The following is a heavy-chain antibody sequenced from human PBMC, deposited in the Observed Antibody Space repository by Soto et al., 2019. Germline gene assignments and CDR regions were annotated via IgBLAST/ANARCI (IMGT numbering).Heavy chain of an antibody. D-gene: IGHD2-21*01. V-gene: IGHV4-34*01. CDR1: GGSFSGYY. CDR3: ARDPSLLWYFDL. Sequence: TLSLTCAVYGGSFSGYYWSWIRQPPGKGLEWIGEINHSGSTNYNPSLKSRVTISVDTSKNQFSLKLSSVTAADTAVYYCARDPSLLWYFDLWGRGTLVTVPS. J-gene: IGHJ2*01. CDR2: INHSGST.